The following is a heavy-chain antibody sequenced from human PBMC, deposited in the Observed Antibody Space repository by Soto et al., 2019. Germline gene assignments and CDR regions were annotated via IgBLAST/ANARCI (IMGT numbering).Heavy chain of an antibody. CDR1: GGSISSGGYS. V-gene: IGHV4-30-2*01. Sequence: TLSLTCAVSGGSISSGGYSWSWIRQPPGKGLEWIGYIYHSGSTYYNPSLKSRVTISVDRSKNQFSLKLSSVTAADTAVYYCARRRGGDFDYWGQGTQVTVSS. CDR2: IYHSGST. D-gene: IGHD6-25*01. CDR3: ARRRGGDFDY. J-gene: IGHJ4*02.